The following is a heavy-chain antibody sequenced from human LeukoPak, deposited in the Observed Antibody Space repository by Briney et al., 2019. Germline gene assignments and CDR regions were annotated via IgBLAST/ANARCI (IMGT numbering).Heavy chain of an antibody. CDR3: ARGTIIAGYSNCAQVFDY. J-gene: IGHJ4*02. V-gene: IGHV3-30*04. CDR2: ISYDGSNK. D-gene: IGHD4-11*01. CDR1: GFTFSSYA. Sequence: GGSLRLSCAASGFTFSSYAMHWVRQAPGKGLEWVAVISYDGSNKYYADSVKGRFTISRDNSKNTLYLQMNSLRAEDTAVYYCARGTIIAGYSNCAQVFDYWGQGTLVTVSS.